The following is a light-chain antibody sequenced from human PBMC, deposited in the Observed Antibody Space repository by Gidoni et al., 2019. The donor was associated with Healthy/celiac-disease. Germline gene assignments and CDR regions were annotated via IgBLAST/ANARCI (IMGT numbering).Light chain of an antibody. Sequence: DIVMTQSPDSLAVSLGERATINCKSSQSVLYSSNNKNYLAWYQQKTGQPPKLLIYWASTRESGVPDRVSGSGSGTDFTLTISSLKAEDVAVYYCQQYYSTPFTFGPGTKVDIK. CDR1: QSVLYSSNNKNY. V-gene: IGKV4-1*01. CDR3: QQYYSTPFT. J-gene: IGKJ3*01. CDR2: WAS.